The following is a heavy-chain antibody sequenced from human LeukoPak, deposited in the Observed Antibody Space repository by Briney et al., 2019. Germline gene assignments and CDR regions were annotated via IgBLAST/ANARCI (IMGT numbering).Heavy chain of an antibody. Sequence: SGTLSLTCSVSDGSINSYYWSWIRQPAGKGLEWIGRIYISGNTNYNPSPKSRVFMSVVTSKNEFSLNPSSLTAAGTAVYYCARCSIGYCDSANGYTDYGMDVWGQGTLVTVSS. CDR3: ARCSIGYCDSANGYTDYGMDV. V-gene: IGHV4-4*07. D-gene: IGHD2-2*02. J-gene: IGHJ6*02. CDR2: IYISGNT. CDR1: DGSINSYY.